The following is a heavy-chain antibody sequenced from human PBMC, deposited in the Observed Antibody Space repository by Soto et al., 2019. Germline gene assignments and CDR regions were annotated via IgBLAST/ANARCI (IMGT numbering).Heavy chain of an antibody. D-gene: IGHD3-16*01. CDR2: ISWNSNTI. CDR3: AKDHWGSY. J-gene: IGHJ4*02. Sequence: GGSLRLSCAASGFTFDNYAMHWVRQAPGKGLEWVSGISWNSNTIAYADSVKGRFTISRDNSRNTLYLQMTTLRAEDTALYHCAKDHWGSYSGQGTLVTVSS. V-gene: IGHV3-9*01. CDR1: GFTFDNYA.